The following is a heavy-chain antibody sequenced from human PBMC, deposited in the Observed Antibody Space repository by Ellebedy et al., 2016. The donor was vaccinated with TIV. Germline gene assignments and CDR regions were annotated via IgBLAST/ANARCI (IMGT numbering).Heavy chain of an antibody. CDR3: ARDVCTGLTCYLDH. CDR1: GFSFSSYA. Sequence: GESLKISCAASGFSFSSYAMPWVRRAPGKGLEWVAVITYDGDKKYYGDSVKGRFTISRDSSKSTLDLQMNSLSPEDTAVYYCARDVCTGLTCYLDHWGQGTLVTVSP. D-gene: IGHD2-8*02. CDR2: ITYDGDKK. V-gene: IGHV3-30-3*01. J-gene: IGHJ4*02.